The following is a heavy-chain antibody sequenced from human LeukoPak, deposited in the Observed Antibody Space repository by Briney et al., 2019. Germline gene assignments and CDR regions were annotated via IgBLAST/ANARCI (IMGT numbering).Heavy chain of an antibody. Sequence: KPSETLSLTCTVSGGSISSYYWSWIRQPPGKGLEWIGYIYYSGSTSYNPSLKSRVTISVDTSKNQFSLKLSSVTAADTAVYYCARGTQWLVGGFDYWGQGTLVTVSS. CDR2: IYYSGST. CDR3: ARGTQWLVGGFDY. D-gene: IGHD6-19*01. CDR1: GGSISSYY. J-gene: IGHJ4*02. V-gene: IGHV4-59*01.